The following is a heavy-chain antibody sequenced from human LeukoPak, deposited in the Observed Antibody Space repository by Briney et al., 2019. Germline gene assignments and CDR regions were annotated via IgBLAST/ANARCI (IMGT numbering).Heavy chain of an antibody. D-gene: IGHD6-13*01. Sequence: SQTLSLTCTVSGGSISSGDYYWSWIRQPPGKGLEWIGYIYYSGSTNYNPSLKSRVTISVDTSKNQFSLMLSSVTAADTAVYYCASGYSSSWYYFDNWGQGTLVTVSS. CDR3: ASGYSSSWYYFDN. CDR2: IYYSGST. J-gene: IGHJ4*02. CDR1: GGSISSGDYY. V-gene: IGHV4-61*08.